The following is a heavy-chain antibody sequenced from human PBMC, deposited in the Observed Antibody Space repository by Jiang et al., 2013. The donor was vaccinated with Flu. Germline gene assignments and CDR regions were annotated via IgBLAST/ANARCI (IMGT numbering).Heavy chain of an antibody. Sequence: VKKAGESLRISCKGSGYNFTTYWIAWVRQKSGNGLEWMGVIYPGASDTRYSPSFQGQVTLSVDKSINTAYLQWGGLRASDTAMYYCAKTSTITGTDRGRFDFWGQGTLVTVSS. CDR1: GYNFTTYW. CDR2: IYPGASDT. D-gene: IGHD1/OR15-1a*01. V-gene: IGHV5-51*01. CDR3: AKTSTITGTDRGRFDF. J-gene: IGHJ4*02.